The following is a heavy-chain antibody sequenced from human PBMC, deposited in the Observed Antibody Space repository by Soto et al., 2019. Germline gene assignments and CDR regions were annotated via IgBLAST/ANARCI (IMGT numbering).Heavy chain of an antibody. CDR3: ARSGAGYKYDYWYFDL. J-gene: IGHJ2*01. CDR2: TYYRSRWYN. Sequence: QVQLQQSGPGLVRPSQTLSLTCAISGDSVSSDSATWAWIRQSPSRGLEWLGKTYYRSRWYNDYAESAKSRITINSDRFKNQFSLQLSSVTLEDTAVYYCARSGAGYKYDYWYFDLWGRGTLVTVSS. D-gene: IGHD5-18*01. V-gene: IGHV6-1*01. CDR1: GDSVSSDSAT.